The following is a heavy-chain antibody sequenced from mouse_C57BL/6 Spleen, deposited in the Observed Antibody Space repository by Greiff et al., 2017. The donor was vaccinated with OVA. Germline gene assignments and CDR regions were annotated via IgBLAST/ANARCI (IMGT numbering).Heavy chain of an antibody. D-gene: IGHD1-1*01. Sequence: VQLQESGPGLVQPSQSLYITCTVSGFSLTSYGVHWVGQSPGKGLEWLGVIWSGGSTDYNEAFVSRLSISKDNTKRQVFFKMNSLQADDTAIYYCARFYYGSSWYFYVWGTGTTVTVSS. CDR2: IWSGGST. CDR1: GFSLTSYG. CDR3: ARFYYGSSWYFYV. V-gene: IGHV2-2*01. J-gene: IGHJ1*03.